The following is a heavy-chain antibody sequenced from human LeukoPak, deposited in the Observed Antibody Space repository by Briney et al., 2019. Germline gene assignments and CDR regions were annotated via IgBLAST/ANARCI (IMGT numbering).Heavy chain of an antibody. D-gene: IGHD3-16*01. CDR1: GGTFSSYA. V-gene: IGHV1-69*13. J-gene: IGHJ5*02. Sequence: ASVKVSCKASGGTFSSYAISWVRQAPGQGLEWMRGIIPIFGTANYAQKFQGRVTITADESTSTAYMELSSLRSDDTAVYYCARDASLGSWFDPWGQGTLVTVSS. CDR3: ARDASLGSWFDP. CDR2: IIPIFGTA.